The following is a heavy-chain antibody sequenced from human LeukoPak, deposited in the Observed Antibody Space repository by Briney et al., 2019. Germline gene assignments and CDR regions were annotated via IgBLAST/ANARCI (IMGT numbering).Heavy chain of an antibody. Sequence: GASVKVSCKTSGYTFTSHDIHWVRQAPGQGLEWMGWINPNSGGTNYAQKFQGRVTMTRDTSISTAYMELSRLRSDDTAVYYCARGDTSRVDDAFDIWGQGTMVTVSS. D-gene: IGHD5-18*01. CDR2: INPNSGGT. J-gene: IGHJ3*02. CDR3: ARGDTSRVDDAFDI. V-gene: IGHV1-2*02. CDR1: GYTFTSHD.